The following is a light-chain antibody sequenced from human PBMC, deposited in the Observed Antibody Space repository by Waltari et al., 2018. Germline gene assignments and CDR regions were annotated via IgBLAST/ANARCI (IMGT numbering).Light chain of an antibody. CDR2: GAS. CDR1: QSVSSD. Sequence: EIVMTQSPATLSVSPGERATLSYRASQSVSSDLAWYQQKPGQAPRLLIFGASTRAAGIPARFSGSGFGTEFTLTISSLQSEDFAVYYCQQYIKWPPLTFGGGTTVEIK. CDR3: QQYIKWPPLT. J-gene: IGKJ4*01. V-gene: IGKV3-15*01.